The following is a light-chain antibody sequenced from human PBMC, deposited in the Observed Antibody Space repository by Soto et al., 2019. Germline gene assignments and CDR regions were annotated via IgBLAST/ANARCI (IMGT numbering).Light chain of an antibody. CDR2: DAS. J-gene: IGKJ3*01. CDR3: QQYDNLPLLT. V-gene: IGKV1-33*01. CDR1: QDISNY. Sequence: DIQMTQSPSFLAAFVGDRVAISCQACQDISNYLNWYQQKPGKAPKLLIYDASNLETGVPSRFSGSGSGTDFTFTISSLQPEDIATYYCQQYDNLPLLTFGPGTKVDIK.